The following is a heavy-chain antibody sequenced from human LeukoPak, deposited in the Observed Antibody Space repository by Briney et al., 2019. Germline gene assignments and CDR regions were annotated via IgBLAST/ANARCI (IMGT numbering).Heavy chain of an antibody. D-gene: IGHD1-26*01. CDR1: EFTFSMYG. CDR2: ISGSHTYI. CDR3: ARDREWEVFDY. J-gene: IGHJ4*02. V-gene: IGHV3-21*01. Sequence: GGSLRLSCAASEFTFSMYGMNWVRQAPGKGLEWVSSISGSHTYIAYADSVKGRFTISRDNAKNSLHLQMNSLRADDTAVYYCARDREWEVFDYWGQGTLVTVSS.